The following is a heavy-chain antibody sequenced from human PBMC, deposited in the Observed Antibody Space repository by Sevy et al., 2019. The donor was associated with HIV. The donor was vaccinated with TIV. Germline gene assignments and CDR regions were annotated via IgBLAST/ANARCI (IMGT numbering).Heavy chain of an antibody. Sequence: ASVKVSCKASGYTFTSYGISWVRQAPGQGLEWMGWISAYNGNTNYAQKLQGRVTMTTDTSTSTAYMELRSLRSDDTVVYYCARDSRIVVVPAPKPYYYGMDVWGQGTTVTVSS. J-gene: IGHJ6*02. CDR2: ISAYNGNT. V-gene: IGHV1-18*01. D-gene: IGHD2-2*01. CDR3: ARDSRIVVVPAPKPYYYGMDV. CDR1: GYTFTSYG.